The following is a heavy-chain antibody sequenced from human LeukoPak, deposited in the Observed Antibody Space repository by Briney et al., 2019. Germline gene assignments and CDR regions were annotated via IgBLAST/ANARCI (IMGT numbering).Heavy chain of an antibody. CDR2: ISCHNGDT. Sequence: ASVKVSCKASGYTFTSNGITWVRQAPGQGLEWVGWISCHNGDTRYAQKFQGRVTVTKDTSTSTVYMELRSLRSEDTAVYYCARDNSVRDEAWWFNPWGQGTLVTVSS. CDR1: GYTFTSNG. D-gene: IGHD5-24*01. V-gene: IGHV1-18*04. CDR3: ARDNSVRDEAWWFNP. J-gene: IGHJ5*02.